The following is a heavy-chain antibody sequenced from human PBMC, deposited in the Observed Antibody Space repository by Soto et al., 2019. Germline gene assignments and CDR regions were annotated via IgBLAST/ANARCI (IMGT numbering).Heavy chain of an antibody. V-gene: IGHV3-23*01. D-gene: IGHD6-19*01. CDR3: AKDMGIAVARILGY. CDR1: GFTFSSYA. CDR2: ISGSGGST. Sequence: GGSLRLSCAASGFTFSSYAMSWVRQAPGKGLEWVSAISGSGGSTYYADSVKGRFTISRDNSKNTLYLQMNSLRAEDTAVYYCAKDMGIAVARILGYWGQGTLVTVSS. J-gene: IGHJ4*02.